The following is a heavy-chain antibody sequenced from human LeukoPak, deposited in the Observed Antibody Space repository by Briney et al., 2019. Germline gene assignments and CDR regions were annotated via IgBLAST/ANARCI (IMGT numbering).Heavy chain of an antibody. Sequence: KPSETLSLTCTVSGGSISSSSYYWGWIRQPPGKGLEWIGSIYYSGSTYYNPSLKSRVTISVDTSKNQFSLKLSSVTAADTAVYYCARGRALDLGICDAFDIWGQGTMVTVSS. V-gene: IGHV4-39*01. CDR3: ARGRALDLGICDAFDI. CDR1: GGSISSSSYY. D-gene: IGHD7-27*01. CDR2: IYYSGST. J-gene: IGHJ3*02.